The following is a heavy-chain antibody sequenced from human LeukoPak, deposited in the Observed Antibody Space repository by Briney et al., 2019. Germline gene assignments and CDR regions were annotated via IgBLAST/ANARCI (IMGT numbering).Heavy chain of an antibody. J-gene: IGHJ3*02. CDR2: ISSSSSYI. Sequence: RGSLRLSCAASGFTFSSYSMNWVRQAPGKGLEWVSSISSSSSYIYYADSVKGRFTISRDNAKNSLYLQMNSLRAEDTAVYYCARDRGIVVVPAAMDFFDAFDIWGQGTMVTVSS. CDR3: ARDRGIVVVPAAMDFFDAFDI. CDR1: GFTFSSYS. D-gene: IGHD2-2*01. V-gene: IGHV3-21*01.